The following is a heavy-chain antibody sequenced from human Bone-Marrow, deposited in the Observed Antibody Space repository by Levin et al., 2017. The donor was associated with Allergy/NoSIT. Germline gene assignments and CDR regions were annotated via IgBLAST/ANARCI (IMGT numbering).Heavy chain of an antibody. CDR1: GFTFSDYW. CDR2: MNEGGSRT. Sequence: PGGSLRLSCAASGFTFSDYWMAWVRQAPGKGLEWVTNMNEGGSRTHYVDSVRGRFTISRDNAKNSLFLQMNSLRFEDTAVYYCARAGYKSAYDSWGQGTLVTVSS. V-gene: IGHV3-7*04. J-gene: IGHJ4*02. CDR3: ARAGYKSAYDS. D-gene: IGHD5-18*01.